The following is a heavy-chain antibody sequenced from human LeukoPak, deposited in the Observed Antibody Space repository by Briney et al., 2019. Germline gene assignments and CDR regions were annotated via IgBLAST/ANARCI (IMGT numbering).Heavy chain of an antibody. CDR3: AKSGSCDS. J-gene: IGHJ4*02. Sequence: GGSLRLSCAASGFTFSNYAMTWVRQAPGKGLEWVSAISDSGGRTYYADSVKGRFTISRDASKNTVYLQMNSLRAEDTAVYYCAKSGSCDSWGQGTLVTV. CDR1: GFTFSNYA. V-gene: IGHV3-23*01. CDR2: ISDSGGRT.